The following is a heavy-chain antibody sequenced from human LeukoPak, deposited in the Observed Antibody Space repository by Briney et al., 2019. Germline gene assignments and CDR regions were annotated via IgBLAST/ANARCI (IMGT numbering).Heavy chain of an antibody. J-gene: IGHJ5*02. Sequence: GASVKVSCKASGYTFTSYGISWVRQAPGQGLEWMGWISAYNGNTNYAQKLQGRVTMTTDTSTSTAYMELRSLRSDDTAVYYCARFSYGSGSYYNSNWFDPWGQGTLVTVSS. CDR1: GYTFTSYG. V-gene: IGHV1-18*01. CDR2: ISAYNGNT. CDR3: ARFSYGSGSYYNSNWFDP. D-gene: IGHD3-10*01.